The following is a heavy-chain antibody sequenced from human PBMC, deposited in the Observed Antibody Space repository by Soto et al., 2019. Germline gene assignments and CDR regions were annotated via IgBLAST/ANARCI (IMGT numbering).Heavy chain of an antibody. D-gene: IGHD6-19*01. CDR3: ATQWLAMYNWFDP. V-gene: IGHV1-24*01. Sequence: GSVKVSCKVSGYTLTELSMHWVRQAPGKGLEWMGGFDPEDGETIYAQKFQGRVTMTEDTSTDTAYMELSSLRSEDTAVYYCATQWLAMYNWFDPWGQGTLVTVSS. CDR2: FDPEDGET. J-gene: IGHJ5*02. CDR1: GYTLTELS.